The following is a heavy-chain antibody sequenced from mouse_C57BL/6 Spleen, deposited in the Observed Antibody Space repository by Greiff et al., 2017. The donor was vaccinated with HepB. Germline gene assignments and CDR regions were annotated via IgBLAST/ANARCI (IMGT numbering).Heavy chain of an antibody. Sequence: VQLKQSGAELVRPGASVKLSCTASGFNIKDDYMHWVKQRPEQGLEWIGWIDPENGDTEYASKFQGKATITADTSSNTAYLQLSSLTSEDTAVYYCTTREPFAYWGQGTLVTVSA. CDR1: GFNIKDDY. J-gene: IGHJ3*01. CDR2: IDPENGDT. V-gene: IGHV14-4*01. CDR3: TTREPFAY.